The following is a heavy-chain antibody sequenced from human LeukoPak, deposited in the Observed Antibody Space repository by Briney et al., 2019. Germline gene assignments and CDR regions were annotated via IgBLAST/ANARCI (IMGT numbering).Heavy chain of an antibody. CDR2: INPNSGGT. J-gene: IGHJ5*02. Sequence: ASVKVSCKASGYTFTGYYMHWVRQAPGQGLEWMGWINPNSGGTNCAQKFQGRVTMTRDTSISTAYMELSRLRSDDTAVYYCARGGKWLDKYNWFDPWGQGTLVTVSS. V-gene: IGHV1-2*02. CDR3: ARGGKWLDKYNWFDP. CDR1: GYTFTGYY. D-gene: IGHD6-19*01.